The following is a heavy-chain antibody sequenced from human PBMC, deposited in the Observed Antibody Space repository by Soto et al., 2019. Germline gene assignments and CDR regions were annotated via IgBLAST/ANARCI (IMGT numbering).Heavy chain of an antibody. D-gene: IGHD1-1*01. V-gene: IGHV3-30*18. CDR3: AKSMYNWNDGFFDY. CDR1: GFTFSSYG. CDR2: ISYDGINK. J-gene: IGHJ4*02. Sequence: PGGSLRLSCAASGFTFSSYGMHWVRQAPGKGLEWVAIISYDGINKYYANSVKGRFTISRDNSKNTLYLQMNSLRAEDTAVYYCAKSMYNWNDGFFDYWGQGT.